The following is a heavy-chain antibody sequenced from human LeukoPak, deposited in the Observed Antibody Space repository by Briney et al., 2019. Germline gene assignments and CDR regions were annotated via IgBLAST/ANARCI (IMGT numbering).Heavy chain of an antibody. CDR2: ISSSGSTI. V-gene: IGHV3-11*01. Sequence: GGSLRLSCAASGFTFSDYYMSWIRQAPGKGLEWVSYISSSGSTIYYADSVKGRFTISRDNAKNSLYLQMNSLRAEHPAVYYCARHGARYQYNGMDVWGQGTTVTVSS. J-gene: IGHJ6*02. CDR1: GFTFSDYY. CDR3: ARHGARYQYNGMDV. D-gene: IGHD1-26*01.